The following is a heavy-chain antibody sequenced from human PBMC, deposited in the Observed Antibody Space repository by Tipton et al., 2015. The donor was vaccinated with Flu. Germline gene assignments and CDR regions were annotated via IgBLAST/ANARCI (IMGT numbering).Heavy chain of an antibody. V-gene: IGHV4-34*01. CDR2: INHSGDT. Sequence: TLSLTCAVYGGSFSGYYWTYIRQPPGKGLEWIGEINHSGDTNYNPSLKSRVTISVDTSKNQFSLKLTSVTAADTAVYFCAREGRNSGGLDYWGQGTLVTVSS. CDR1: GGSFSGYY. CDR3: AREGRNSGGLDY. D-gene: IGHD1-26*01. J-gene: IGHJ4*02.